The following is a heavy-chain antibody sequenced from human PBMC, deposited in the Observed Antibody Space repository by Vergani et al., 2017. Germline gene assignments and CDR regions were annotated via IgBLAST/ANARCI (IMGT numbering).Heavy chain of an antibody. Sequence: QVQLVQSGAEVKKPGSSVKGSCKASGGNFSSYTISWVRQAPGQGLEWVGRIIPILGIAHYAQKFQGRVTITEDKTTSTAYMGLSSLRSEDTSVYYCATPTIFVVVIDDYWGQGTLVTVSS. CDR2: IIPILGIA. CDR1: GGNFSSYT. D-gene: IGHD3-3*01. CDR3: ATPTIFVVVIDDY. V-gene: IGHV1-69*02. J-gene: IGHJ4*02.